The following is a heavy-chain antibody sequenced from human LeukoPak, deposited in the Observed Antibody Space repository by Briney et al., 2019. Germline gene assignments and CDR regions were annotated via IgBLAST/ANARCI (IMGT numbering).Heavy chain of an antibody. CDR1: GFTFSSYW. CDR3: IRGTVGAPGNDY. CDR2: IDTDGSFT. V-gene: IGHV3-74*01. J-gene: IGHJ4*02. Sequence: PGGSLRLSCAASGFTFSSYWMHWVRQAPGKGLVWVSRIDTDGSFTSYADSVRGRFTISRDNAKNTLYLQMSSLRAEDTAVYYCIRGTVGAPGNDYWGQGTPVTVSS. D-gene: IGHD1-26*01.